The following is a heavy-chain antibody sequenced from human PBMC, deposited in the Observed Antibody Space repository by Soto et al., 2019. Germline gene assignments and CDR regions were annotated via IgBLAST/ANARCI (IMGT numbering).Heavy chain of an antibody. J-gene: IGHJ5*02. CDR2: ISIRSTNI. Sequence: EVQLVESGGGLVQPGGSLGLSCAASGFTFSSYGMNWVRQTPGKGLEWVSYISIRSTNIHYADSVKGRFTISRDNAKNSLDLQVNDMRAGDTAVYYSASGVGGDAYLWGQGILVIVSP. V-gene: IGHV3-48*01. D-gene: IGHD2-21*02. CDR1: GFTFSSYG. CDR3: ASGVGGDAYL.